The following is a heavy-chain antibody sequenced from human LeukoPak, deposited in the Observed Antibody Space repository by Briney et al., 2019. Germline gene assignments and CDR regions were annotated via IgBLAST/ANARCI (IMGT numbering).Heavy chain of an antibody. CDR3: ARDARYFDWLLPPPDAFDI. Sequence: PSENLSRTATGSGGSSSGYNWSWIPQPPGKGREGIGYTYYSGSTNYNPSLKSRVTISVDTSKNQFSLKLSSVTAADTAVYYCARDARYFDWLLPPPDAFDIWGQGTMVTVSS. V-gene: IGHV4-59*01. CDR2: TYYSGST. J-gene: IGHJ3*02. D-gene: IGHD3-9*01. CDR1: GGSSSGYN.